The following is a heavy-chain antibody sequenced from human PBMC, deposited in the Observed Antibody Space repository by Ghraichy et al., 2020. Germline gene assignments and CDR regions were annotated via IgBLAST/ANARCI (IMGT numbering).Heavy chain of an antibody. CDR3: AKGTGVVVVTAVD. J-gene: IGHJ4*02. V-gene: IGHV3-23*01. D-gene: IGHD2-21*02. CDR2: ISGSGGNT. CDR1: GFTFSNYA. Sequence: LSLTCAASGFTFSNYAMSWVRQAPGEGLEWVSTISGSGGNTYYADSVKGRFTISRDNSKNTLYLQMKSLRAEDTAVYYCAKGTGVVVVTAVDWGQGTHATV.